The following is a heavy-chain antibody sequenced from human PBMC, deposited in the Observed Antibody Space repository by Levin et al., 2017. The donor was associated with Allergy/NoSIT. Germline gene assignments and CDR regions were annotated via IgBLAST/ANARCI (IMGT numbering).Heavy chain of an antibody. J-gene: IGHJ4*02. D-gene: IGHD4-17*01. Sequence: PGGSLRLSCSASRFTFSIYEMNWVRQAPGKGLEWVSYISSSGDTIYYADSVKGRFTISRDNAKNSLYLQMNSLRVEDTAVYYCAREGAGDGDPFDYWGQGTLVTVSS. CDR2: ISSSGDTI. CDR1: RFTFSIYE. V-gene: IGHV3-48*03. CDR3: AREGAGDGDPFDY.